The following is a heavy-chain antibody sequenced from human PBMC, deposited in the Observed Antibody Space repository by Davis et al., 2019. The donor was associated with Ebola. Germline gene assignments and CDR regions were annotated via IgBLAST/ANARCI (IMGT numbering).Heavy chain of an antibody. J-gene: IGHJ4*02. CDR1: GFTFSSYG. D-gene: IGHD6-19*01. V-gene: IGHV3-33*01. CDR2: IWYALSNN. CDR3: ARESIAVAAADY. Sequence: GGSLRLSCAASGFTFSSYGMHWVRQAPGKGLEWVAVIWYALSNNYYADSVKGRFTISRDNSKNTLYLQMNSLRAEVTAVYYCARESIAVAAADYWGQGTLVTVSS.